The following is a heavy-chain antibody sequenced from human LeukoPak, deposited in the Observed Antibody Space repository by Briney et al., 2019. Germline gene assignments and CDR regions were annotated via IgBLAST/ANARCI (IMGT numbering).Heavy chain of an antibody. CDR2: IYYSGST. Sequence: SETLSLTCTVSGGSISSSSYYWGWIRQPPGTGLEWIGSIYYSGSTYYNPSLKSRVTISVDTSKNQFSLKLSSVTAADTAVYYCARSMSKGGWGIAARKSYYYMDVWGKGTTVTVSS. V-gene: IGHV4-39*07. J-gene: IGHJ6*03. CDR1: GGSISSSSYY. D-gene: IGHD6-6*01. CDR3: ARSMSKGGWGIAARKSYYYMDV.